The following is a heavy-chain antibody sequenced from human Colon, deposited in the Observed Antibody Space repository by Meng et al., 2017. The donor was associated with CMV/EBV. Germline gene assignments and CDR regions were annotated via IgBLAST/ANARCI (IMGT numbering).Heavy chain of an antibody. CDR3: ATELSRGGY. Sequence: FQLVLPGKEGRKPGAAVKAPLKAPADTLTDFGISWVRQAPGQGLEWMGWISAYNGNTNYAPEFQGRATLTTDTSTTTDTSTTTVYMELRSLRSDDTAIYYCATELSRGGYWGQGTLVTVSS. V-gene: IGHV1-18*01. CDR2: ISAYNGNT. CDR1: ADTLTDFG. J-gene: IGHJ4*02.